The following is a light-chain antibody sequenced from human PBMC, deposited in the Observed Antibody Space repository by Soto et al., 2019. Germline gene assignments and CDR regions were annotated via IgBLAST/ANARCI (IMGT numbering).Light chain of an antibody. CDR1: SSNIGAGYD. CDR3: QSYDSSLIGSGV. CDR2: GNS. V-gene: IGLV1-40*01. Sequence: QLVLTQPPSVSGAPGQRVTISCTGSSSNIGAGYDVHWYQQLPGTAPKLLIYGNSNRPSGVPDRFSGSKSGTSASLAITGLQAEDEADYYCQSYDSSLIGSGVFGGGTKLTVL. J-gene: IGLJ2*01.